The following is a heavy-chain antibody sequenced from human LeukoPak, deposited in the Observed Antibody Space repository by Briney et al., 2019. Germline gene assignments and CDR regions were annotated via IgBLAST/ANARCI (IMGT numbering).Heavy chain of an antibody. J-gene: IGHJ4*02. V-gene: IGHV3-30*19. D-gene: IGHD3-10*01. CDR1: GFTFSSYG. Sequence: GGSLRLSCAASGFTFSSYGMHWVRQAPGKGLEWVAVISYDGSNKYYADSVKGRFTISRDNSKNTLDLQMNSLRVEDTAVYYCARALGTHYYGSGSYQRYWGQGTLVTVSS. CDR3: ARALGTHYYGSGSYQRY. CDR2: ISYDGSNK.